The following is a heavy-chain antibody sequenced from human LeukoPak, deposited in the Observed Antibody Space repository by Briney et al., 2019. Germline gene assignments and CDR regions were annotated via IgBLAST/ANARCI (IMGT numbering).Heavy chain of an antibody. J-gene: IGHJ4*02. CDR1: GGTFSSYA. D-gene: IGHD3-16*02. CDR3: ARAIYDYVWGSYPTHFDH. V-gene: IGHV1-69*06. CDR2: IIPIFGTV. Sequence: SVKVSCKASGGTFSSYAISWVRQAPGQGLEWMGGIIPIFGTVNYAQKFQGRVTITADKSTSTAYMELSSLRSEDTAVYYCARAIYDYVWGSYPTHFDHWGQGTLVTVSS.